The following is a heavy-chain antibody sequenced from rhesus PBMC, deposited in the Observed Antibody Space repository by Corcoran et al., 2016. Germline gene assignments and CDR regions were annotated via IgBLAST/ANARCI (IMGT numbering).Heavy chain of an antibody. J-gene: IGHJ4*01. CDR3: AKECASRGYFDY. CDR2: GNPNGDKA. Sequence: EVQLVESGGGLVQPGGSLRLSCRTSGFTFSNYYMYWFRQAQGKGREWGATGNPNGDKAWYTESVKGRFTISKESAKNTLYLKMDSLRLEDTAVYYCAKECASRGYFDYWGQGVLVTVSS. D-gene: IGHD2-39*01. V-gene: IGHV3-8*01. CDR1: GFTFSNYY.